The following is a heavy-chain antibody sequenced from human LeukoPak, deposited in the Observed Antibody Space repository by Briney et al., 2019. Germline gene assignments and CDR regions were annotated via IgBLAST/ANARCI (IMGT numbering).Heavy chain of an antibody. CDR1: GGSFSRYY. J-gene: IGHJ3*02. Sequence: SETLSLTCAVYGGSFSRYYWSWIRQPPGKGLEWIGEINHSGSTNYNPSLKSRVTISVDTSKNQFSLKLSSVAAADTAVYYCARGCYDYVWGSYRTMNAFDIWGQGTMDTVSS. CDR2: INHSGST. V-gene: IGHV4-34*01. CDR3: ARGCYDYVWGSYRTMNAFDI. D-gene: IGHD3-16*02.